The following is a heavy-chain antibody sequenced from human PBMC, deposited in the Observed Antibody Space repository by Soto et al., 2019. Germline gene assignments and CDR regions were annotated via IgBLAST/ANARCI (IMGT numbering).Heavy chain of an antibody. J-gene: IGHJ5*02. CDR2: INHSGST. CDR1: GGSFSGYY. Sequence: SETLSLTCAVYGGSFSGYYWSWIRQPPGKGLEWIGEINHSGSTNYNPSLKSRVTISVDTSKNQFSLKLSSVTAADTAVYYCARGREAARPTNWFDPWGQGTLVTVSS. V-gene: IGHV4-34*01. D-gene: IGHD6-6*01. CDR3: ARGREAARPTNWFDP.